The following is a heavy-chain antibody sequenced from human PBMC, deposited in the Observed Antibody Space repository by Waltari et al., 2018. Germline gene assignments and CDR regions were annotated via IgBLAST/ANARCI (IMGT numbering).Heavy chain of an antibody. CDR2: VYKSGST. V-gene: IGHV4-31*01. D-gene: IGHD2-2*01. J-gene: IGHJ3*02. CDR3: ARVGGIRGYAPVGAFDI. Sequence: QVQLQESGSGLVKPSQTLSLTCSVSGDSISSGSYWWTWLRQYPGKGLEWIGYVYKSGSTYYNPSLKSLVIISVHMSENQFSLRLNSVTAADTAVYYCARVGGIRGYAPVGAFDIWGQGKMVTVSS. CDR1: GDSISSGSYW.